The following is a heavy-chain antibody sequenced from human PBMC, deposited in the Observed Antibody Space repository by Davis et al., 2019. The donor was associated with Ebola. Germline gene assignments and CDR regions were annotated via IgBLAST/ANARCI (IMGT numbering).Heavy chain of an antibody. D-gene: IGHD3-16*02. Sequence: SLKISCAASGFIFDEYAMHWVRQGPGKGLEWVAGISWKSGSIDYADSVKGRFTISRGNAEKSLYLQMNSLRAEDTAVYYCARQMITFGGVIVRRYYYYGMDVWGQGTTVTVSS. CDR1: GFIFDEYA. J-gene: IGHJ6*02. CDR2: ISWKSGSI. CDR3: ARQMITFGGVIVRRYYYYGMDV. V-gene: IGHV3-9*01.